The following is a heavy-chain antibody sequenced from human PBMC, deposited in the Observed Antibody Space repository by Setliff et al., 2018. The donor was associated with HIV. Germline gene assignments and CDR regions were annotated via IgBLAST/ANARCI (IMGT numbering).Heavy chain of an antibody. CDR2: IIPVYGTP. J-gene: IGHJ6*02. Sequence: SVKVSCKGSGYTFTNYAINWVRQAPGQGLEWMGGIIPVYGTPKYAQKMQGRVTITTIESTSTAYMELSSLRSEDTAVYYCARVVLYADLGIAGLTNYYYGMDVWGQGTMVTVSS. CDR1: GYTFTNYA. CDR3: ARVVLYADLGIAGLTNYYYGMDV. D-gene: IGHD7-27*01. V-gene: IGHV1-69*05.